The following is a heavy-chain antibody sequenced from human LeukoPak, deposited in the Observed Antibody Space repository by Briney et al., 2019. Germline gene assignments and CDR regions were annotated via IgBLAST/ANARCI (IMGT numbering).Heavy chain of an antibody. CDR2: ISAYNGNT. D-gene: IGHD3-10*01. CDR3: ARDWGSGSYYNVFDY. V-gene: IGHV1-18*01. CDR1: GYTFTSYG. J-gene: IGHJ4*02. Sequence: ASVKVSCKASGYTFTSYGISWVRQAPGHGLEWMGWISAYNGNTNYAQKLQGRVTMTTDTSTSTAYMELRSLRSDDTAVYYCARDWGSGSYYNVFDYWGQGTLVTVSS.